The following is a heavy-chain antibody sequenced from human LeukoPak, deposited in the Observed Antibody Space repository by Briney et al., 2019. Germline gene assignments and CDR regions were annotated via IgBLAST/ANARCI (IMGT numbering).Heavy chain of an antibody. J-gene: IGHJ4*02. D-gene: IGHD5-24*01. Sequence: SETLSLTCTVSGGSISSGDYYWSWIRQPPGKGLEWIGYIYYSGSTYYNPSLKSRVTISVDTSKNQFSLKLSSVTAADTAVYYCARGIPEMATISFDYWGQGTLVTVSS. V-gene: IGHV4-30-4*01. CDR3: ARGIPEMATISFDY. CDR1: GGSISSGDYY. CDR2: IYYSGST.